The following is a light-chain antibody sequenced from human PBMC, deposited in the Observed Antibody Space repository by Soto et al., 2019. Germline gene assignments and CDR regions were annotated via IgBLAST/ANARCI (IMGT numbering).Light chain of an antibody. J-gene: IGKJ5*01. Sequence: EIVMTQSPATLSVSPGARAPLSCRASQSISSLLAWYPQKPGQAPRLLIHGASSRPTGIPDRFTGSGSGTDFTLTISRLEPEDFAVYYCQQYGTSPINFGQGTRLEIK. CDR3: QQYGTSPIN. CDR1: QSISSL. CDR2: GAS. V-gene: IGKV3-20*01.